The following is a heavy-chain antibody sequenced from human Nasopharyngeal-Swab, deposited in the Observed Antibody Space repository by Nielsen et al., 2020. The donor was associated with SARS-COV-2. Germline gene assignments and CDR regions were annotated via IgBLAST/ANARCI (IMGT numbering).Heavy chain of an antibody. CDR3: ARDRIDVNNQ. CDR2: MYAGGDI. V-gene: IGHV3-53*01. Sequence: GESLKISCAASGFDVSGNYMSRFRHAPGKGLEWVSVMYAGGDINYADSVTGRFTISRDSSKNTLYLQMNSLRVEDTALYYCARDRIDVNNQWGQGTLVTVSS. CDR1: GFDVSGNY. D-gene: IGHD5-24*01. J-gene: IGHJ4*02.